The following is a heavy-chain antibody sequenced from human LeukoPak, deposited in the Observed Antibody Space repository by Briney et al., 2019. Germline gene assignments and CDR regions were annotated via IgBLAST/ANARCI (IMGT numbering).Heavy chain of an antibody. CDR3: ASLPVRGSSQRYYYYYMDV. CDR2: ISSSGSTI. V-gene: IGHV3-48*03. CDR1: GFIFNDYE. Sequence: PGGSLRLSCVASGFIFNDYEMNWVRQAPGKGLEWVSYISSSGSTIYYADCVKGRFTISRDNAKNSLYLQMNSLRAEDTAVYYCASLPVRGSSQRYYYYYMDVWGKGTTVTVSS. J-gene: IGHJ6*03. D-gene: IGHD6-13*01.